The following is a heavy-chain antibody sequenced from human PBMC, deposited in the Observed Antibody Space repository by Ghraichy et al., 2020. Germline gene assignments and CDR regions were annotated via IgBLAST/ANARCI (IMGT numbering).Heavy chain of an antibody. CDR2: INHSGST. CDR3: ASGVVVVPAAMGDYYYYYGMDV. Sequence: SQTLSLTCAVYGGSFSGYYWSWIRQPPGKGLEWIGEINHSGSTNYNPSLKSRVTISVDTSKNQFSLKLSSVTAADTAVYYCASGVVVVPAAMGDYYYYYGMDVCGQGTTVTVSS. J-gene: IGHJ6*02. CDR1: GGSFSGYY. D-gene: IGHD2-2*01. V-gene: IGHV4-34*01.